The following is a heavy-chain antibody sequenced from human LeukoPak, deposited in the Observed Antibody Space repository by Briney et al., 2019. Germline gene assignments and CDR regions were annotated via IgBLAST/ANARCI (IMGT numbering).Heavy chain of an antibody. V-gene: IGHV5-51*01. CDR2: IYPGDSDT. D-gene: IGHD6-13*01. CDR3: ARVAAAGTSYNWFGP. Sequence: GESLKISCKGSGYSFATYWIGWVRQMPGKGLEWMGIIYPGDSDTRYSPSFQGQVTISADKSISTAYLQWSSLKASDTAMYYCARVAAAGTSYNWFGPWGQGTLVTVSS. J-gene: IGHJ5*02. CDR1: GYSFATYW.